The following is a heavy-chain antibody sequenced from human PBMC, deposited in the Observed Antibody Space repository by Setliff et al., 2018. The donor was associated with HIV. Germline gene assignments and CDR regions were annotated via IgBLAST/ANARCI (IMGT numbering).Heavy chain of an antibody. D-gene: IGHD6-19*01. Sequence: GSLRLSCEASGFTFDDYGMNWVRQAPGKGLEWVSGINWNGRSTGDADFVKGRFTISRDNAKNSLYLQMNSLRVEDTAVYYCAVGPRWLPTYFHYWGQGTLVTVS. CDR3: AVGPRWLPTYFHY. CDR1: GFTFDDYG. J-gene: IGHJ4*02. CDR2: INWNGRST. V-gene: IGHV3-20*04.